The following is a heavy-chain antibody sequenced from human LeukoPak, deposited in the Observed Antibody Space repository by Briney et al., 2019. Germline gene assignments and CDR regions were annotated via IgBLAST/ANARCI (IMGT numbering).Heavy chain of an antibody. CDR1: GDSISSTDYY. CDR3: ARERHGHPFDS. J-gene: IGHJ4*02. CDR2: VYHSGNT. Sequence: SETLSLTCSVSGDSISSTDYYWGWIRQPPGKGLEWIGTVYHSGNTYYNPSLKSRLTISRDTSKNQFSLNLSSVTAADTAVYYCARERHGHPFDSWGQGTLVTVSS. V-gene: IGHV4-39*07.